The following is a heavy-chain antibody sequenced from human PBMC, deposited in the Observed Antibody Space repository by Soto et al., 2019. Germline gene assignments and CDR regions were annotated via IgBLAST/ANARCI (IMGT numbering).Heavy chain of an antibody. CDR1: GGSISSSSYY. Sequence: QLRLQEAGPGLVKPSETLSLTCTVSGGSISSSSYYWGWIRHPPGKGPEWIAAIYYNVNTYYNPSLKSRVTMPVDTSKNQFSLKLSSATAADTAMYYCARQTGVFGHYFDYWGQGTLVTVSS. CDR3: ARQTGVFGHYFDY. D-gene: IGHD3-16*01. CDR2: IYYNVNT. J-gene: IGHJ4*02. V-gene: IGHV4-39*01.